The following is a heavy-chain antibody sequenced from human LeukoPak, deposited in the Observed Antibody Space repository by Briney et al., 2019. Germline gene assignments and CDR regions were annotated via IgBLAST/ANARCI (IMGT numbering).Heavy chain of an antibody. V-gene: IGHV3-23*01. Sequence: QPGGSLRLSCAASGFIFSSYAMTWVRQAPGKGLAWVSSISDSGVSTYYADSVRGRFTISRDNSKNTLYLQMNSLRAEDTAVYYCAEGGGYCSSTSCPNDAFDIWGQGTMVTVSS. CDR1: GFIFSSYA. CDR2: ISDSGVST. D-gene: IGHD2-2*01. J-gene: IGHJ3*02. CDR3: AEGGGYCSSTSCPNDAFDI.